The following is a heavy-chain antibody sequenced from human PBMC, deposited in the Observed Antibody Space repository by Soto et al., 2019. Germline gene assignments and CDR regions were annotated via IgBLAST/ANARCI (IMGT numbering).Heavy chain of an antibody. V-gene: IGHV4-34*01. Sequence: QVRLQQWGAGLLKPSETLSLTCAVYGGSFTDYYWNWIRQPPGKALEWIGEIHHTGTINYNPSFKSRVTLSVDTSKNQFSLNMKSVNAADTAVYYCARFEVGATTNDYWGQGTLVTVSS. CDR1: GGSFTDYY. J-gene: IGHJ4*02. D-gene: IGHD3-3*01. CDR2: IHHTGTI. CDR3: ARFEVGATTNDY.